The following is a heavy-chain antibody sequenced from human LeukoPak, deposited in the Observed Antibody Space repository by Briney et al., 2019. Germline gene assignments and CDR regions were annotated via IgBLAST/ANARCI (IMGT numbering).Heavy chain of an antibody. Sequence: SETLSLTCTVSGGSISSYYWSWILQPPGKGLEWIGYIHSSGSTSYNPSFKSRVTVSVDTSKNQFSLKLNSVTAADTAVFYCARVNVAYGDHRGLLGHVLDIWGQGTMVTVSS. J-gene: IGHJ3*02. V-gene: IGHV4-4*08. CDR2: IHSSGST. CDR3: ARVNVAYGDHRGLLGHVLDI. CDR1: GGSISSYY. D-gene: IGHD4-17*01.